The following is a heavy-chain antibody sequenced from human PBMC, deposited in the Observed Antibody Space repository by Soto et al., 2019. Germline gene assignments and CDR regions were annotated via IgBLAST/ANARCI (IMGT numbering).Heavy chain of an antibody. J-gene: IGHJ4*02. CDR1: GFTFSSYA. CDR3: XXXXXXXXGEITLDY. Sequence: EVQLLESGGGLVQPGGSLRLSCAASGFTFSSYAMSWVRQAPGKGLEWVSAISGSGGSTYYADSVKGRFTISRDNSKNTXXXQXXXXXXXXXXXXXXXXXXXXXXGEITLDYWGQGTLVTVSS. CDR2: ISGSGGST. V-gene: IGHV3-23*01. D-gene: IGHD3-10*01.